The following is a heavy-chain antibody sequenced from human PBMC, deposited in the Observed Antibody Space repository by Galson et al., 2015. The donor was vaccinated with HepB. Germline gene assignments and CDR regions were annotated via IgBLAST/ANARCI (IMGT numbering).Heavy chain of an antibody. V-gene: IGHV3-30*02. Sequence: SLRLSCAASGFTFSSYGMHWVRQAPGKGLEWVAFIRYDGSNKYYADSVKGRFTISRDNSKNTLYLQMNSLRAEDTAVYYCAKDHDYYDSSGYSAEYFQHWGQGTLVTVSS. CDR1: GFTFSSYG. CDR2: IRYDGSNK. D-gene: IGHD3-22*01. J-gene: IGHJ1*01. CDR3: AKDHDYYDSSGYSAEYFQH.